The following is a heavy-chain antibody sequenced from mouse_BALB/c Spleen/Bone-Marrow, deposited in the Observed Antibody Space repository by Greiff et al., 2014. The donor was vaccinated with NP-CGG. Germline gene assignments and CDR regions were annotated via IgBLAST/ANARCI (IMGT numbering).Heavy chain of an antibody. CDR2: ISSGSSTI. V-gene: IGHV5-17*02. Sequence: DVHLVASGGGLVQPGGSRKLSCAASGFTFSSFGMHWVRQAPEKGLAWVAYISSGSSTIYYADTVTGRFTISRDNPKNTLFLQMTSLRSEDTAMYYCARSYYGSSYYFDYWGQGTTLTVSS. CDR3: ARSYYGSSYYFDY. D-gene: IGHD1-1*01. CDR1: GFTFSSFG. J-gene: IGHJ2*01.